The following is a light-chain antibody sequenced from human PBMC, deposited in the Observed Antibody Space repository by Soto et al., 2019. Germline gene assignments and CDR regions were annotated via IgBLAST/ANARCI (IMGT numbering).Light chain of an antibody. V-gene: IGLV2-14*01. CDR3: SSYSSTSTPWV. CDR1: SSDVGTYNF. J-gene: IGLJ3*02. Sequence: QSVLTQPASVSGSPGQSITISCTGTSSDVGTYNFVSWYQQHPGKAPKLMIYEVSSRPSRVSNRFSGSKSGNTASLTISGLQAEDEADYYCSSYSSTSTPWVFGGGTQLTVL. CDR2: EVS.